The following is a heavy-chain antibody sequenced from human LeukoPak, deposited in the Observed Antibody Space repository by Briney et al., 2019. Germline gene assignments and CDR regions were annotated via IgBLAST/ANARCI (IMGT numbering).Heavy chain of an antibody. D-gene: IGHD4-17*01. CDR3: ASRTSYGDYDAFDI. CDR2: IYPGDSDT. J-gene: IGHJ3*02. Sequence: GESLKISCKGSGYSFNSYWIGWARQMPGKGLGWMGIIYPGDSDTRYSPSFQGQVTISADKSISTAYLQWSSLKASDTAMYYCASRTSYGDYDAFDIWGQGTMVTVSS. CDR1: GYSFNSYW. V-gene: IGHV5-51*01.